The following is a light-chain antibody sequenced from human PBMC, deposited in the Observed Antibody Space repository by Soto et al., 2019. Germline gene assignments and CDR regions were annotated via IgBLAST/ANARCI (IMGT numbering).Light chain of an antibody. V-gene: IGKV3-20*01. CDR1: QSVSSSY. J-gene: IGKJ1*01. CDR3: QKYGSSLWT. CDR2: GAS. Sequence: EIVLTQSPGTLSLSPGERATLSCRASQSVSSSYLAWYQQKPGQAPRLLIYGASSRATGIPDRFSGSGSGTDFTLTISSLEPEDFAVYYCQKYGSSLWTFGQGTKVEIK.